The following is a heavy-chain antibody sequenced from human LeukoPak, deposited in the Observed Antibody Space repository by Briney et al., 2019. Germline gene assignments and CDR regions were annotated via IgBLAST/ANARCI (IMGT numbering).Heavy chain of an antibody. D-gene: IGHD3-9*01. CDR1: GYTFTGYY. J-gene: IGHJ4*02. Sequence: ASVKVSCKASGYTFTGYYMHWVRQAPGQGLEWMGWINPNSGGTNYAQKFQGRVTMTRDTSISTAYMELSRLRSDDTAVYYCARSYDILTGYSYFDYWGQGTLVTVSS. CDR2: INPNSGGT. CDR3: ARSYDILTGYSYFDY. V-gene: IGHV1-2*02.